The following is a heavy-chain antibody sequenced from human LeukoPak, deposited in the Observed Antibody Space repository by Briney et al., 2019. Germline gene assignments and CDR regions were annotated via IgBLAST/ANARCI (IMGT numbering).Heavy chain of an antibody. CDR2: INPSGGST. CDR1: GYTFTSYY. CDR3: ARERGDWPVWLDP. Sequence: GASVKVSCKASGYTFTSYYMHWVRQAPGQGLEWMGIINPSGGSTSYAQKFQGRVTMTRDMSTSTVYMELSSLRSEDTAAYYCARERGDWPVWLDPWGQGTLVTVSS. D-gene: IGHD2-21*02. J-gene: IGHJ5*02. V-gene: IGHV1-46*01.